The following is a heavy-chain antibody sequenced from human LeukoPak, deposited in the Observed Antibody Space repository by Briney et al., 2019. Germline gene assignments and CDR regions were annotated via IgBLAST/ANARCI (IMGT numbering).Heavy chain of an antibody. Sequence: GGSLRLSCAASGFTVSSNYMNWVRQAPGKGLEWVSVIYSTGSTHYADSVKGRFTISRDNSKNTVYLQMNSLRAEDTAVYYCARGLENYWYFDLWGRGTRVTVSS. CDR3: ARGLENYWYFDL. J-gene: IGHJ2*01. V-gene: IGHV3-53*01. CDR1: GFTVSSNY. CDR2: IYSTGST.